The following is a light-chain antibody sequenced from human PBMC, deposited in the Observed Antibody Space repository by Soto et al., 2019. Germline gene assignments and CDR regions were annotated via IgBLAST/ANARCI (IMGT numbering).Light chain of an antibody. CDR2: DAS. J-gene: IGKJ1*01. V-gene: IGKV3-11*01. CDR3: QQRSKWPQT. CDR1: QSVTTH. Sequence: DIVLTQYPATLSLSPGERATLSCRASQSVTTHLARYQHIRGQAPRLVIYDASTRATGIPPRFSGSGSGTEFTLTISSLEPGDSCVNYCQQRSKWPQTFGQGTTVEIK.